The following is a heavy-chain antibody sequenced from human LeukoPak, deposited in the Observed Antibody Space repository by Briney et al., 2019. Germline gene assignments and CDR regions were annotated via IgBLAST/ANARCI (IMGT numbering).Heavy chain of an antibody. J-gene: IGHJ3*02. Sequence: SETLSLTCAVSGGSISSGGYSWSWIRQPPGKGLEWIGYIYHSGSTHYNPSLKSRVTISVDRSKNQFSLKLSSVTAADTAVYYCARNTMTTVTTWAFDIWGQGTMVTVSS. CDR1: GGSISSGGYS. CDR2: IYHSGST. V-gene: IGHV4-30-2*01. CDR3: ARNTMTTVTTWAFDI. D-gene: IGHD4-17*01.